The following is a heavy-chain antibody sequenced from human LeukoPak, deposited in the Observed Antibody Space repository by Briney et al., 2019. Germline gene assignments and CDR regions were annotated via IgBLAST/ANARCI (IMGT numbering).Heavy chain of an antibody. J-gene: IGHJ4*02. CDR1: GYTFTSYD. CDR3: AREYYYDSSGYYYPTYFDY. CDR2: MSPNSGDT. Sequence: ASVKVSCKASGYTFTSYDFNWVRQATGQRPEWMGWMSPNSGDTGYAQKFQGRVTITADESTSTAYMELSSLRSEDTAVYYCAREYYYDSSGYYYPTYFDYWGQGTLVTVSS. D-gene: IGHD3-22*01. V-gene: IGHV1-8*01.